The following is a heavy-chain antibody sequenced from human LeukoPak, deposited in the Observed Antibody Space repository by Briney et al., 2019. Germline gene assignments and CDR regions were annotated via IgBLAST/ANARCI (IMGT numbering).Heavy chain of an antibody. CDR3: ARLRDEGYSYGSLDY. J-gene: IGHJ4*02. Sequence: TLSLTCTVSGASISSGGYYWSWIRQHPGKGLEWIGYIFYSGSTYYNPSLKSRVTISVDTSKNQFSLKLRSVTAADTAVYYCARLRDEGYSYGSLDYWGQGTLVTVSS. D-gene: IGHD5-18*01. CDR1: GASISSGGYY. V-gene: IGHV4-31*03. CDR2: IFYSGST.